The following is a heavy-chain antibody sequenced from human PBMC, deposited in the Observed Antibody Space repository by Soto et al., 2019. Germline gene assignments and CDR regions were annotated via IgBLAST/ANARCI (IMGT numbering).Heavy chain of an antibody. V-gene: IGHV1-2*04. D-gene: IGHD1-20*01. CDR3: ARAYNWNQGPGYDY. J-gene: IGHJ4*02. CDR2: INPNSGGT. CDR1: GYTFTGYY. Sequence: GASVKVSCKASGYTFTGYYMHWVRQAPGQGLEWMGWINPNSGGTNYAQKYQGWVTMTRDTSISTAYMELSRLRSDDTAVYYCARAYNWNQGPGYDYWGQGTLVTVSS.